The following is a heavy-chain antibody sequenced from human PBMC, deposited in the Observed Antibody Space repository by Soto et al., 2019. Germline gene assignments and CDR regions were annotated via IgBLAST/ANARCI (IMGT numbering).Heavy chain of an antibody. CDR1: DGSISGYF. D-gene: IGHD3-16*01. Sequence: QVQLQESGPGLVKPSETLSLICTVSDGSISGYFWSWVRQSAGKGLEWIGRIYSSGNANYKPSLKSRVTLSVDTSQNYCSLKLTSVTAAAPAMYYCVRGDVFDIWGRGAMVTASS. CDR2: IYSSGNA. J-gene: IGHJ3*02. CDR3: VRGDVFDI. V-gene: IGHV4-4*07.